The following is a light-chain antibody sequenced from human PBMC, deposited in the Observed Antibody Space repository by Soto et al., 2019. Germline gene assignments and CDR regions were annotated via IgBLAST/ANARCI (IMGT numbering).Light chain of an antibody. J-gene: IGLJ2*01. Sequence: QSALTQPASVSGSPGQSITISCIGTSSDVGSYNLVSWYQQHPGKAPKVLIYEVSERPSGVSNRFSGSKSGNTASLTISGLQAEDEAEYYCCSYAGRRTHVLFCGGTKVTVL. CDR2: EVS. CDR3: CSYAGRRTHVL. CDR1: SSDVGSYNL. V-gene: IGLV2-23*02.